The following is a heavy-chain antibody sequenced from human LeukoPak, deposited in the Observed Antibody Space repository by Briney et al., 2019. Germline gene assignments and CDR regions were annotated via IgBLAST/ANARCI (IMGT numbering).Heavy chain of an antibody. CDR2: INPNSGGT. V-gene: IGHV1-2*02. D-gene: IGHD3-16*01. CDR1: GYTFTGYY. CDR3: ARDGSWQPRLGGGDY. J-gene: IGHJ4*02. Sequence: ASVKVSCKASGYTFTGYYVHWVRQAPGQGLEWMGWINPNSGGTNYAQKFQGRVTMTRDTSISTAYMELSRLRSDDTAVYYCARDGSWQPRLGGGDYWGQGTLVTVSS.